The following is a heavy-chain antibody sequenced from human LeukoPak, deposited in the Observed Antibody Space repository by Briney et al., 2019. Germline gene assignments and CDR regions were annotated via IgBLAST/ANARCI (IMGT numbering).Heavy chain of an antibody. J-gene: IGHJ4*02. D-gene: IGHD3-10*01. CDR3: ARGVAGSYFAPTDY. Sequence: GGSLRLSCAASGFTFSSFAMHWVRQAPGKGLEYVSAISTNGGSTYYANSVKGRFSISRDNSKNTLYLQMGRLRAEDMAVYYCARGVAGSYFAPTDYWGQGTLVTVSS. CDR2: ISTNGGST. CDR1: GFTFSSFA. V-gene: IGHV3-64*01.